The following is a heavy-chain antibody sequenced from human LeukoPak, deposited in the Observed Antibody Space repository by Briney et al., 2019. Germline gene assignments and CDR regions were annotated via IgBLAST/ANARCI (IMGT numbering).Heavy chain of an antibody. CDR1: GFTFTNHD. CDR2: ISGGGGSGAT. J-gene: IGHJ6*02. CDR3: ARATPYYYGSGSYYYYYGMDV. V-gene: IGHV3-23*01. Sequence: GGSLRLSCAASGFTFTNHDMNWVRQAPGKGLEWVSSISGGGGSGATYYADSAKGRFTISRDNSKNTVYLQMNSLRAEDTAVYYCARATPYYYGSGSYYYYYGMDVWGQGTTVTVSS. D-gene: IGHD3-10*01.